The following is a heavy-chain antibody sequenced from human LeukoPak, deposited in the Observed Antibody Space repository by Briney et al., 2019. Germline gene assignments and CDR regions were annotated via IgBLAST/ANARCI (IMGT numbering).Heavy chain of an antibody. Sequence: PGGSLRLSCAASGFTFSSYAMSWVRQAPGKGLEWVSAISGSGGSTYYADSVKGRFTISRGNSKNTLYLQMNSLRAEDTAVYYCASDAEYGESYYRGGHFDYWGQGTLVTVSS. J-gene: IGHJ4*02. D-gene: IGHD1-26*01. CDR2: ISGSGGST. CDR1: GFTFSSYA. V-gene: IGHV3-23*01. CDR3: ASDAEYGESYYRGGHFDY.